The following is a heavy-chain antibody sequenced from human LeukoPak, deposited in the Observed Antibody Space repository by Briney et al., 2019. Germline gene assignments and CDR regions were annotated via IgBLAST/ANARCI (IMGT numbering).Heavy chain of an antibody. J-gene: IGHJ4*02. V-gene: IGHV3-23*01. CDR3: AKGSDYVWGSYRF. D-gene: IGHD3-16*02. CDR1: GFTFSSYA. CDR2: ISGSGSGT. Sequence: PGGSLRLSCAASGFTFSSYAMNWVRQAPGKGLEWVSIISGSGSGTDYADSVKGRFIISRDNSKNTLFLQMSSLRAEDTAVYYCAKGSDYVWGSYRFWGQGTLVTVSS.